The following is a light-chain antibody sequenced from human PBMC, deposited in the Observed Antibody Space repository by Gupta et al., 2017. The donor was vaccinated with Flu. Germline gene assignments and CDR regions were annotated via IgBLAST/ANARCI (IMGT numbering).Light chain of an antibody. Sequence: DIQMTQSPSSVSASVGDRVTITCRASQGIGTWLAWYQQKSGEAPKLLIYSASSLQSGVPSRFSGSGSGTDFALTISSLQPEDVATYYCQQADSFPWTFGQGTKVEIK. V-gene: IGKV1-12*02. J-gene: IGKJ1*01. CDR1: QGIGTW. CDR3: QQADSFPWT. CDR2: SAS.